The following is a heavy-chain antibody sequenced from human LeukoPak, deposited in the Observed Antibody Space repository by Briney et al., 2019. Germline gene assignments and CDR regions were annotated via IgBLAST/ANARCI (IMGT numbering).Heavy chain of an antibody. CDR2: IKQDGSEK. V-gene: IGHV3-7*01. J-gene: IGHJ4*02. Sequence: PGGSLTLSCAASGFTFSSYWMSWVRQAPGKGLEWVANIKQDGSEKYYVDYVKGRFTISRDNDKNSLYLQMNSLRAEDTAVYYCARDGYYYDSSGYRYWGQGTLVTVSS. CDR3: ARDGYYYDSSGYRY. D-gene: IGHD3-22*01. CDR1: GFTFSSYW.